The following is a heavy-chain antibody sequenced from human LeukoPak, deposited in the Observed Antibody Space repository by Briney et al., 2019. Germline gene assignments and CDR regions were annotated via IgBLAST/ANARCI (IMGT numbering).Heavy chain of an antibody. CDR1: GYTFTGYY. CDR3: AAVAGLGNAFDI. J-gene: IGHJ3*02. CDR2: INPNSGGT. V-gene: IGHV1-2*02. D-gene: IGHD6-19*01. Sequence: GASVKVSCKASGYTFTGYYIHWVRQAPGQGLEWMGWINPNSGGTNYAQKFQGRVTMTRDTSISTAYMELSRLRSDDTAVYYCAAVAGLGNAFDIWGQGTMVTVSS.